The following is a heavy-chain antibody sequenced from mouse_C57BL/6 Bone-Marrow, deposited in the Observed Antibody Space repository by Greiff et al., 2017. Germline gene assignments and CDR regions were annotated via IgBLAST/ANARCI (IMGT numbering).Heavy chain of an antibody. D-gene: IGHD2-1*01. J-gene: IGHJ3*01. CDR3: AKAYGNYSWFAY. V-gene: IGHV5-17*01. Sequence: EVQLVESGGGLVKPGGSLKLSCAASGFTFSDYGMHWVRQAPEKGLEWVAYISSGSSTIYYADTVKGRFTISRGNAKNTLFLQMTSLRSEDTAMYYCAKAYGNYSWFAYWGQGTLVTVSA. CDR2: ISSGSSTI. CDR1: GFTFSDYG.